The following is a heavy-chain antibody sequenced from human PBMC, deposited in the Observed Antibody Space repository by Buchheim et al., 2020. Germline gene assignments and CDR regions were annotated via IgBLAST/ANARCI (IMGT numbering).Heavy chain of an antibody. D-gene: IGHD5-18*01. CDR2: INAGNGNT. V-gene: IGHV1-3*01. Sequence: QVQLVQSGAEVKKPGASVKVSCKASGYTFTSYAMHWVRQAPGQRLEWMGWINAGNGNTKYSQKFKGRVTITRDTSASTASMELSSLRSEDTAVYYCARVVVGYSYGSPPGYWGQGTL. CDR1: GYTFTSYA. J-gene: IGHJ4*02. CDR3: ARVVVGYSYGSPPGY.